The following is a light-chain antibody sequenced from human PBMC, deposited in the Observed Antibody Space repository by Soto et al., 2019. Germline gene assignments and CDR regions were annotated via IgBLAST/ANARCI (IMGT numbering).Light chain of an antibody. CDR3: AAWDDSLTGYVV. CDR1: SSNIGSHT. J-gene: IGLJ2*01. V-gene: IGLV1-44*01. CDR2: DNN. Sequence: QSVLTQPPSXXXXXXXXXXISCSGSSSNIGSHTVKWYQQLPGAAPKLLIYDNNQRPSGVPDRFSGSKSGTSASLAISGLLSEDEADYYCAAWDDSLTGYVVFGGGTKLTVL.